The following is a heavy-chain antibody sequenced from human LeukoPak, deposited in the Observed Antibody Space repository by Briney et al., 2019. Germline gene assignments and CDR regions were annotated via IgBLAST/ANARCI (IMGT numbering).Heavy chain of an antibody. J-gene: IGHJ6*03. Sequence: PGGSLRLSCAASGFTFSSYGMHWVRQAPGKGLEWVAFIRYDGSNKYYADSVKGRFTISRDNSKNTLYLQMNSLRAEDTAVYYCAKDYSSPVYYYYYYMDVWGKGTTVTVSS. V-gene: IGHV3-30*02. CDR1: GFTFSSYG. D-gene: IGHD6-13*01. CDR2: IRYDGSNK. CDR3: AKDYSSPVYYYYYYMDV.